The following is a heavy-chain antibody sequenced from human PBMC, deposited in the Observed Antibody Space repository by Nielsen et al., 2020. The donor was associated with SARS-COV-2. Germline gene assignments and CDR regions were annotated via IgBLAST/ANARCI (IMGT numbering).Heavy chain of an antibody. D-gene: IGHD3-10*01. J-gene: IGHJ3*02. Sequence: GGSLRLSCAASGFTFSSYGMHWVRQAPGKGLEWVAVISYDGSNKYYADSVKGRFTISRDNSKNTLYLQMNSLRAEDTAVYYCAKDPGSGSFDIWGQGTMVTVSS. CDR3: AKDPGSGSFDI. CDR2: ISYDGSNK. V-gene: IGHV3-30*19. CDR1: GFTFSSYG.